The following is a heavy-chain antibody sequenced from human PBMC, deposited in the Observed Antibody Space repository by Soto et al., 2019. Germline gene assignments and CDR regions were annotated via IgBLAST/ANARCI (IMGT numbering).Heavy chain of an antibody. CDR2: INTDGSNT. Sequence: PGGSLRLSCAASGLTFNRYWMHWVRHAPGKGLVWVSHINTDGSNTNYADSVKGRFTISRDNAKSTLFLQMNSLRDEDTAVYYCPRTFCSGGNCYTYYFDPWGQGIPVTVSS. V-gene: IGHV3-74*01. CDR3: PRTFCSGGNCYTYYFDP. D-gene: IGHD2-15*01. CDR1: GLTFNRYW. J-gene: IGHJ5*02.